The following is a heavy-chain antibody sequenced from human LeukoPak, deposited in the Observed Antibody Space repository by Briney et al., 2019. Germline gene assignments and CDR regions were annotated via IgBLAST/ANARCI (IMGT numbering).Heavy chain of an antibody. V-gene: IGHV4-30-4*08. CDR2: IYYSGST. Sequence: PSETLSLTCTVSGGSISSGDYYWSWIRQPPGKGLEWIGYIYYSGSTYYNSSLKSLVNISVDTSKTQSSLKLSSVTAADTAVSYRARVNYDFWSGPIRGVWFDPWGQGTLVTVSS. D-gene: IGHD3-3*01. CDR3: ARVNYDFWSGPIRGVWFDP. CDR1: GGSISSGDYY. J-gene: IGHJ5*02.